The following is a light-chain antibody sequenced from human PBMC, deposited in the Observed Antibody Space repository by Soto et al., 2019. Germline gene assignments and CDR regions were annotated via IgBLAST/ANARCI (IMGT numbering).Light chain of an antibody. CDR3: QPYDRRRSGVV. V-gene: IGLV1-40*01. Sequence: QSVLTQPPSVSGAPGQRVTISCTGSSSNIGAGYDVHWYQQLPGTAPKLLIYGNSNRPSGVPDRFSGSKSGTSASLAITGLRAEDEADYYCQPYDRRRSGVVFGGGTTHPVL. J-gene: IGLJ2*01. CDR1: SSNIGAGYD. CDR2: GNS.